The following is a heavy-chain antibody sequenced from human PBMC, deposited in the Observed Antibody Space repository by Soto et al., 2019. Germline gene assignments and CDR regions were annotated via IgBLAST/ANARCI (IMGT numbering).Heavy chain of an antibody. CDR2: ISGSGGST. CDR3: AKPDFEYSSSFDY. Sequence: GSLRISCAASGFTFSSYAMSWVPQAPGKGLEWVSAISGSGGSTYYADSVKGRFTISRDNSKNTLYLQMNSLRAEDTAVYYCAKPDFEYSSSFDYWGQGTLVTVSS. J-gene: IGHJ4*02. V-gene: IGHV3-23*01. D-gene: IGHD6-6*01. CDR1: GFTFSSYA.